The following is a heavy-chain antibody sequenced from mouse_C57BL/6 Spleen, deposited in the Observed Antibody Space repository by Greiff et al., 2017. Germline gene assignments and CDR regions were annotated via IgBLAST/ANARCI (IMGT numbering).Heavy chain of an antibody. CDR1: GYTFTSYW. CDR2: IHPNSGST. D-gene: IGHD1-1*01. V-gene: IGHV1-64*01. CDR3: ARYGSSSYYYAMDY. J-gene: IGHJ4*01. Sequence: QVQLKQPGAELVKPGASVKLSCKASGYTFTSYWMHWVKQRPGQGLEWIGMIHPNSGSTNYNEKFKSKATLTVDKSSSTAYMQLSSLTSEDSAVYYCARYGSSSYYYAMDYWGQGTSVTVSS.